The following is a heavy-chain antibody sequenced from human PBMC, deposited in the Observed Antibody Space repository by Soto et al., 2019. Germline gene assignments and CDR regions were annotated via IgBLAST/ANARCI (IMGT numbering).Heavy chain of an antibody. D-gene: IGHD3-16*01. Sequence: GGSLRLSCAASGFTFSTYAMSWVRQAPGQGLEWVSIISDSGGTTYYADSVKGRFTISRDNSNNALYLQMNSLSADDTAVYFCTKETTPFWGIVTIDYWGQGTLVTVSS. CDR1: GFTFSTYA. V-gene: IGHV3-23*01. CDR2: ISDSGGTT. J-gene: IGHJ4*02. CDR3: TKETTPFWGIVTIDY.